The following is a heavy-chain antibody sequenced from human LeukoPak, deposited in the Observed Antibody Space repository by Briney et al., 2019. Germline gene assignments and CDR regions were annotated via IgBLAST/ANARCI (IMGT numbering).Heavy chain of an antibody. V-gene: IGHV3-23*01. J-gene: IGHJ4*02. Sequence: PGGSLRLSCAASGFTFSSYAMSWVRQAPGKGLEWVSAISGSGGSTYYADSVKGRFTISRDNSKNTLYLQMNSLRAEDTAVYYCVTITPRAVTTLALFDYWGQGTLVTVSS. CDR2: ISGSGGST. D-gene: IGHD4-11*01. CDR3: VTITPRAVTTLALFDY. CDR1: GFTFSSYA.